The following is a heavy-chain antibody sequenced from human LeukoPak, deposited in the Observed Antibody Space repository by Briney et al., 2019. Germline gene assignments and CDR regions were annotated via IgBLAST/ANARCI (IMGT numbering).Heavy chain of an antibody. V-gene: IGHV3-21*06. CDR1: GFTFKDYT. Sequence: PGGSLRLSCAASGFTFKDYTMNWVRQSPGKGLQWVSYVSFGSSYISYADSLKGRFTISRDDAKSSVYLEMTSLRTDDTAVYYCARASTESAVTDGFDTWGPGTLVTVSS. CDR2: VSFGSSYI. D-gene: IGHD4-17*01. J-gene: IGHJ5*02. CDR3: ARASTESAVTDGFDT.